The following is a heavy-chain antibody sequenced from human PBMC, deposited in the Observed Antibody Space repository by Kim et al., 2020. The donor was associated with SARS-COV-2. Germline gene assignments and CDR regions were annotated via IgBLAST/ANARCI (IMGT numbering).Heavy chain of an antibody. J-gene: IGHJ6*02. CDR3: ARAHYDSSGYYQDLYCYYGMDV. CDR2: IIPILGIA. V-gene: IGHV1-69*02. CDR1: GGTFSSYT. Sequence: SVKVSCKASGGTFSSYTISWVRQAPGQGLEWMGRIIPILGIANYAQKFQGRVTITADKSTSTAYMELSSLRSEDTAVYYCARAHYDSSGYYQDLYCYYGMDVWGQGTTVTVSS. D-gene: IGHD3-22*01.